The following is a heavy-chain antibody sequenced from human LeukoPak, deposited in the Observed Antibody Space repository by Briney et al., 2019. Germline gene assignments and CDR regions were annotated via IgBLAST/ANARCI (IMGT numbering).Heavy chain of an antibody. CDR2: INHSGST. CDR1: GGSISSGGYY. CDR3: ARSLKQWLVRDY. V-gene: IGHV4-30-2*01. D-gene: IGHD6-19*01. Sequence: SQTLSLTCAVSGGSISSGGYYWSWIRRPPGKGLEWIGEINHSGSTNYNPSLKSRVTISVDTSKNQFSLKLSSVTAADTAVYYCARSLKQWLVRDYWGQGTLVTVSS. J-gene: IGHJ4*02.